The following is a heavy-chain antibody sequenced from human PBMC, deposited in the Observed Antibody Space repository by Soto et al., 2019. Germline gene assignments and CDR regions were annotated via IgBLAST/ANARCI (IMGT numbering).Heavy chain of an antibody. V-gene: IGHV4-4*02. Sequence: SETLSLTCSVSGGSIRGVDWWIWVRQPPGKGLEWIGEIYHSGSTNYNPSLKSRVTMSVDKSKNQFSLKLTSVTAADTAVYYCARGLDGSGGYFGYWGQGTLVTVSS. CDR2: IYHSGST. CDR3: ARGLDGSGGYFGY. D-gene: IGHD3-10*01. J-gene: IGHJ4*02. CDR1: GGSIRGVDW.